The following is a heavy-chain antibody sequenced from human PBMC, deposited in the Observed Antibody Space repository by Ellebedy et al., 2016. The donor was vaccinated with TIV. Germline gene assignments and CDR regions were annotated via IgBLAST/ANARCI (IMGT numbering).Heavy chain of an antibody. Sequence: GESLKISCAASGFSSSDYYMSWIRQDPGKGLEWVSYISDSGSMIHYADSVKGRFTISRDNSKDSLYLQMNNLRAEDTAVYYRARISSGRSFYGMDVWGQGTTVTVSS. D-gene: IGHD6-19*01. CDR2: ISDSGSMI. CDR3: ARISSGRSFYGMDV. J-gene: IGHJ6*02. V-gene: IGHV3-11*01. CDR1: GFSSSDYY.